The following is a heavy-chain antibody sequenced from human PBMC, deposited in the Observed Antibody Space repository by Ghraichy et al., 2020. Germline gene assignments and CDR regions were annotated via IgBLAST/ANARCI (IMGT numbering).Heavy chain of an antibody. D-gene: IGHD4-23*01. Sequence: LSLTCAASGFTFSSVWMNWVRQAPGKGLEWVGRIHSSSDSYITDYATAIKGRFTISRDDSKNTLYLQMNSLKTEDTAIYYCTTGLQWSHGPDYWGQGTLVTVSS. J-gene: IGHJ4*02. CDR3: TTGLQWSHGPDY. CDR1: GFTFSSVW. V-gene: IGHV3-15*07. CDR2: IHSSSDSYIT.